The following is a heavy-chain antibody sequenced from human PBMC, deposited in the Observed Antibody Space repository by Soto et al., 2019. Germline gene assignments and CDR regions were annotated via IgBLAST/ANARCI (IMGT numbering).Heavy chain of an antibody. CDR1: GYTFTMYA. D-gene: IGHD3-22*01. J-gene: IGHJ4*02. V-gene: IGHV1-3*01. CDR3: ASSYDSSGYYPLFDY. Sequence: SVKVSCKASGYTFTMYAMHWVRQSGVQRLEWMGWINAGNGNTKYSQKFQGRVTITRDTSASTAYMELSSLRSEDTAVYYCASSYDSSGYYPLFDYWGQGTLVTVSS. CDR2: INAGNGNT.